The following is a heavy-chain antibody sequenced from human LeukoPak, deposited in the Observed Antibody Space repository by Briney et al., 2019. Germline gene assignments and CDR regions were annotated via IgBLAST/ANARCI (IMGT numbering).Heavy chain of an antibody. D-gene: IGHD3-10*01. CDR3: ARLVGEYYYGSGSSYYFDY. CDR2: INPNSGGT. Sequence: ASVKVSCKASGYTFTGYYMHWVRQAPGQGLEWMGWINPNSGGTNYAQKFQGRVTMTRDTSISTAYMELSRLRSDDTAVYYCARLVGEYYYGSGSSYYFDYWGQGTLVTVSS. CDR1: GYTFTGYY. J-gene: IGHJ4*02. V-gene: IGHV1-2*02.